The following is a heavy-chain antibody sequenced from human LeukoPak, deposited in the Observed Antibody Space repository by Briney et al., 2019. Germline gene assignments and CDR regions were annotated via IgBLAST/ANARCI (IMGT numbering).Heavy chain of an antibody. V-gene: IGHV4-59*01. CDR3: ARAGRLWGSYRPNWYFDL. D-gene: IGHD3-16*02. Sequence: SETLSLTCTVPAGSLSSYYWSWIRQPPGKGVECMWYIYYSGSTNYNHSLKSRVTISVDTSKNQFSLKLSSVTAADTAVYYCARAGRLWGSYRPNWYFDLWGRGTLVTVSS. CDR1: AGSLSSYY. CDR2: IYYSGST. J-gene: IGHJ2*01.